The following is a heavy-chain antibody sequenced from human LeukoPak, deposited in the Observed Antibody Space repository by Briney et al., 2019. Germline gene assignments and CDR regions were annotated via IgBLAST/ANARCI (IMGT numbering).Heavy chain of an antibody. V-gene: IGHV3-48*03. D-gene: IGHD3-9*01. CDR2: ISSSGSTI. J-gene: IGHJ4*02. CDR1: GFTFSSYE. Sequence: PGGSLRLSCAASGFTFSSYEMNWVRQAPGKGLEWVSYISSSGSTIYYADSVKGRFTISRDNAKNSLYLQMNSLRAEDTAVYYCAKGERGLRYFDWLTLFDYWGQGTLVTVSS. CDR3: AKGERGLRYFDWLTLFDY.